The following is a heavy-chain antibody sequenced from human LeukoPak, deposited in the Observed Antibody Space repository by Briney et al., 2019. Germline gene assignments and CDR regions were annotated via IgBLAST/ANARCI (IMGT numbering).Heavy chain of an antibody. CDR3: TRERDDYFPFDP. CDR2: TFYRSKWYE. J-gene: IGHJ5*02. CDR1: GDSVSSNSAA. D-gene: IGHD2/OR15-2a*01. Sequence: SQTLSLTCTISGDSVSSNSAAWNWIRQSPSRGLEWLGRTFYRSKWYEDYAVSVKSRITINSDTFNNQFSLHLSSVTPEDTAIYYCTRERDDYFPFDPWGQGTLVTVSS. V-gene: IGHV6-1*01.